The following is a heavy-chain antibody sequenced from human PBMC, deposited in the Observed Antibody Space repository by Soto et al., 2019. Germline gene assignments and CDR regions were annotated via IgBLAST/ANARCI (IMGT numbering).Heavy chain of an antibody. Sequence: PGGSLRLSCVVSGVSLDDHGMHWVRQVPGKVLEWVAGLSWNSVDISYAVFVKGRFIISRDNAKNSLYVQMNSLRIEDTALYFCAKGYECSGSLSGLLDYWGQG. CDR1: GVSLDDHG. D-gene: IGHD3-22*01. CDR2: LSWNSVDI. J-gene: IGHJ4*02. V-gene: IGHV3-9*01. CDR3: AKGYECSGSLSGLLDY.